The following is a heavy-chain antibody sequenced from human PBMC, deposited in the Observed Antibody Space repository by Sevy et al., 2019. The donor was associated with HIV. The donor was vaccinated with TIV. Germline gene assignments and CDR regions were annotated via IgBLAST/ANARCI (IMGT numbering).Heavy chain of an antibody. J-gene: IGHJ4*02. CDR3: VKDPLISLGADLFDY. D-gene: IGHD7-27*01. CDR2: IQYDGGNK. Sequence: GGSLRLSCATSGFTFNSHGMHWVRQAPGKGLEWVSFIQYDGGNKNYADSVKGRSTISRDNSKNTLYLQLSSLRTEDTALYYCVKDPLISLGADLFDYWGQGTLVTVSS. CDR1: GFTFNSHG. V-gene: IGHV3-30*02.